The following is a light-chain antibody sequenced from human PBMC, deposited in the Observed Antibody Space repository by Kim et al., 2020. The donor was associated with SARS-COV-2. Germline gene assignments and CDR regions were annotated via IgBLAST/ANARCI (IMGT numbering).Light chain of an antibody. V-gene: IGLV1-44*01. CDR2: SNN. Sequence: QSVLTQPPSASGTPGQRVTISCSGSSSNIGSNTVNWYQQLPGTAPKLLIYSNNQRPSGVPDRFSGSKSGTSASLAISGLQSEDEADYCCAAWDDSLRVFGTGTKVTVL. CDR1: SSNIGSNT. CDR3: AAWDDSLRV. J-gene: IGLJ1*01.